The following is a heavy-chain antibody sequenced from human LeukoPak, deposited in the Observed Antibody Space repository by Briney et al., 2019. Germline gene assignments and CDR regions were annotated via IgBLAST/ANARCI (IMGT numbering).Heavy chain of an antibody. D-gene: IGHD5-24*01. J-gene: IGHJ4*02. CDR3: ATGRDAYKSGC. CDR1: GFTFSSYA. CDR2: ISGSGGNT. Sequence: GGSLRLSCAASGFTFSSYAMSWVRQAPGKGLEWVSAISGSGGNTFYADSVKGRFTISRDNSKNTLYFQMNSLRAEDTAVYYCATGRDAYKSGCWGQGTLVTVSS. V-gene: IGHV3-23*01.